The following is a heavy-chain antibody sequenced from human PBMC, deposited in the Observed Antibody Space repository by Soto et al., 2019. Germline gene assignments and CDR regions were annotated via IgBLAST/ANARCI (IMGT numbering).Heavy chain of an antibody. D-gene: IGHD6-13*01. Sequence: QVQLVESGGGVVQPGRSLRLSCAASGFTFSSYGMHWVRQAPGKGLEWVAVIWYDGSNKYYADSVKGRFTISRDNSKNTLSRQMNSLRAEDTAVYYCARDVSIAAGGSLYWGQGTLVTVSS. CDR2: IWYDGSNK. CDR1: GFTFSSYG. V-gene: IGHV3-33*01. J-gene: IGHJ4*02. CDR3: ARDVSIAAGGSLY.